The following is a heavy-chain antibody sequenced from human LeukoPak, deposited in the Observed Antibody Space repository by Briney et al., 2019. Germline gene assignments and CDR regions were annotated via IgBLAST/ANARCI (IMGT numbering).Heavy chain of an antibody. Sequence: SETLSLTCTVSGYSISSGYYWGWIRQPPGKGLEWIGEINHSGSTNYNPSLKSRVIILIDTAKNHFSLNLSSVTAADTAVYYCARSDGYGLVGIWGQGTMVTVSS. V-gene: IGHV4-38-2*02. CDR3: ARSDGYGLVGI. D-gene: IGHD3-10*01. J-gene: IGHJ3*02. CDR1: GYSISSGYY. CDR2: INHSGST.